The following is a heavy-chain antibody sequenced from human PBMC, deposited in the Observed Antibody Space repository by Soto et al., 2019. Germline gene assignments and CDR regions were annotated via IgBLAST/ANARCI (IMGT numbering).Heavy chain of an antibody. V-gene: IGHV1-69*13. CDR1: GGTFSSYA. CDR2: IIPIFGTA. J-gene: IGHJ6*02. D-gene: IGHD4-17*01. CDR3: ARDPGTVTTLTPLSYYGMDV. Sequence: ASVKVSCKASGGTFSSYAISWVRQAPGQGLEWMGGIIPIFGTANYAQKFQGRVTITADESTSTAYMELSSLRSEDTAVYYCARDPGTVTTLTPLSYYGMDVWGQGTSVTVSS.